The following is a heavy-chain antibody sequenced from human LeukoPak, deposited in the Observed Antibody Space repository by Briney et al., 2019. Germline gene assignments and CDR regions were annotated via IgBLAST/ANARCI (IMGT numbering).Heavy chain of an antibody. CDR1: GGTFSIYA. V-gene: IGHV1-69*13. CDR3: ARDRAGGGYCSSTSCYTFDFDY. D-gene: IGHD2-2*02. CDR2: IIPIFGTA. J-gene: IGHJ4*02. Sequence: SVKVSCKASGGTFSIYAISWVRQAPGQGLEWMGGIIPIFGTANYAQKFQGRVTITADESTSTAYMELSSLRSEDTAVYYCARDRAGGGYCSSTSCYTFDFDYWGQGTLVTVSS.